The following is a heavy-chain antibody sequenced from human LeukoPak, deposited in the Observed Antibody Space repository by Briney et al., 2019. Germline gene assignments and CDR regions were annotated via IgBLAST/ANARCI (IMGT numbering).Heavy chain of an antibody. CDR1: GFTFSSYW. J-gene: IGHJ3*02. CDR3: ARESAGAFDI. D-gene: IGHD4/OR15-4a*01. CDR2: INSDGRST. Sequence: GGSLRLSCVASGFTFSSYWMHWVRQAPGKGLVWVSHINSDGRSTTYADSVKGRFTISRDNAKNTLYLQMNSLRAEDTAVYYCARESAGAFDIWGQGTMVTVSS. V-gene: IGHV3-74*01.